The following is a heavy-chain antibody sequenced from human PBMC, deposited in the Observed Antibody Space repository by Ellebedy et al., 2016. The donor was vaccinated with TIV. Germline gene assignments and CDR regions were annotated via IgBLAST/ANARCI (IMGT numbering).Heavy chain of an antibody. CDR1: GYTFLDYG. CDR3: ARYSGSGTYYRNGMDV. V-gene: IGHV1-18*01. J-gene: IGHJ6*02. CDR2: VSAYSGNT. Sequence: AASVKVSCKSSGYTFLDYGITWVRQAPGQGLDWMGWVSAYSGNTNYAENVQGRVTMTTDTSTDTAYMELRSLRSDDTAVYYCARYSGSGTYYRNGMDVWGQGTTVTVSS. D-gene: IGHD3-10*01.